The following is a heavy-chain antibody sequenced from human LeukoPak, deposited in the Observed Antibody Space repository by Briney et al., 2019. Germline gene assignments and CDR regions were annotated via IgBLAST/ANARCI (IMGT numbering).Heavy chain of an antibody. CDR1: GYTFTGYY. D-gene: IGHD2-2*01. CDR3: ARIGRDCSSTSCYGPLANLSSFYYYYYMDV. V-gene: IGHV1-18*04. CDR2: ISAYNGNT. J-gene: IGHJ6*03. Sequence: ASVKVSCKASGYTFTGYYMHWVRQAPGEGLEWVGWISAYNGNTNYAQKLQGRVTMTTDTSTSTAYMELRSLRSDDTAVYYCARIGRDCSSTSCYGPLANLSSFYYYYYMDVWGKGTTVTISS.